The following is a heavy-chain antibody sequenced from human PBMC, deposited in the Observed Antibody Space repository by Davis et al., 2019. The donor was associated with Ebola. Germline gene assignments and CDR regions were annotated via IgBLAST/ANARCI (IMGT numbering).Heavy chain of an antibody. CDR3: ARDPPYYDSSSDI. V-gene: IGHV4-31*03. CDR2: IYYSGST. Sequence: LETLSLTCTVSGGSISSGGYYWSWIRQHPGKGLEWIGYIYYSGSTYYNPSLKSRVTISVDTSKNQFSLKLSSVTAADTAVYYCARDPPYYDSSSDIWGQGTMVTVSS. D-gene: IGHD3-22*01. CDR1: GGSISSGGYY. J-gene: IGHJ3*02.